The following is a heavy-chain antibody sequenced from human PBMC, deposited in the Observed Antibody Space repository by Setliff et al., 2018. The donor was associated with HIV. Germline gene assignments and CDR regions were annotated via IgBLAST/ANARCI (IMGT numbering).Heavy chain of an antibody. CDR3: SRHGTYYNLFDY. D-gene: IGHD3-10*01. J-gene: IGHJ4*02. CDR2: MNDSGST. CDR1: GESFSGYY. V-gene: IGHV4-34*01. Sequence: PSETLSLTCAVYGESFSGYYWSWIRQSPGKGLEWIGEMNDSGSTNYNPSLKSRVTISVDTSKNQFSLMLESVTAADTALYYCSRHGTYYNLFDYWGQGRPVTVSS.